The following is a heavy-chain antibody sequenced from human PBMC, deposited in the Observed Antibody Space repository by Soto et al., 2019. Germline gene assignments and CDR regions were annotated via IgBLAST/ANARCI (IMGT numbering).Heavy chain of an antibody. CDR1: GYTLTELS. J-gene: IGHJ2*01. Sequence: GASVKVAFKVAGYTLTELSMPWVRQAPGKGLEWMGGFDPEDGETIYAQKFQGRVTMTEDTSTGTAYMELSSLRSEDTAVYYCATGAWYFDLWGRGTLVTVSS. V-gene: IGHV1-24*01. CDR3: ATGAWYFDL. CDR2: FDPEDGET.